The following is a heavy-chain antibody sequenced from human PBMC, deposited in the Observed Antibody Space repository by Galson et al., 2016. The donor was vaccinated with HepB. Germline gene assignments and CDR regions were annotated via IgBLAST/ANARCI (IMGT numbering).Heavy chain of an antibody. CDR3: TRRVMTLGRGLILNWFDP. CDR1: GFTFSASA. J-gene: IGHJ5*01. V-gene: IGHV3-73*01. CDR2: IRTAPNNYAT. D-gene: IGHD3-10*01. Sequence: SLRLSCAASGFTFSASAMHWVRQASGKGLEWLGRIRTAPNNYATVYAASVKGRFTISRDDSKNTAYLEMNSLKTEDTAVYYCTRRVMTLGRGLILNWFDPWGPGTTIIVSS.